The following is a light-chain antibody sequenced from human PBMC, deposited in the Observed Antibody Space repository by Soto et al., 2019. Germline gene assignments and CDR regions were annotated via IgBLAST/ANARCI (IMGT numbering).Light chain of an antibody. V-gene: IGLV2-14*01. J-gene: IGLJ2*01. CDR3: SSYTSRSTLSVV. CDR2: EVS. Sequence: QSVLTQPASVSGSPGQSITISCTGTSSDVGGYKYVSWYQQYPGKAPKLMIYEVSYRPSGVSDRFSGSKSGNTASLTISGLQAEDEADYYCSSYTSRSTLSVVLGGGTKLTVL. CDR1: SSDVGGYKY.